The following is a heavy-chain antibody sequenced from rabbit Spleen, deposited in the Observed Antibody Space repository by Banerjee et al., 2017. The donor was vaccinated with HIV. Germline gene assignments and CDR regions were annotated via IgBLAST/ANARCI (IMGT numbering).Heavy chain of an antibody. CDR3: ARGSATMTMVITGFYLSL. CDR1: GFSFSSDYD. Sequence: QEQLVESGGGLVQPEGSLTLTCTASGFSFSSDYDMCWVRQAPGKGPEWIACIRSGSSGSTYYANWAKGRLTISKASSTTVTLQMTSLTVADTATYFCARGSATMTMVITGFYLSLWGPGTLVTVS. CDR2: IRSGSSGST. J-gene: IGHJ4*01. V-gene: IGHV1S45*01. D-gene: IGHD2-1*01.